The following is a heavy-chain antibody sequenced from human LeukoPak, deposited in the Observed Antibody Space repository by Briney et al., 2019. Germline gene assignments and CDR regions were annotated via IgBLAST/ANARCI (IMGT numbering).Heavy chain of an antibody. V-gene: IGHV4-59*01. CDR2: IYYSGST. CDR1: GGSISSYY. Sequence: SETLSLTCTVSGGSISSYYWSWIRQPPGKGREWIGYIYYSGSTNYNPSLKSRVTISVDTSKNQFSLKLSSVTAADTAVYYCARAGGGYCSGGSCYWFDPWGQGTLVTVSS. CDR3: ARAGGGYCSGGSCYWFDP. D-gene: IGHD2-15*01. J-gene: IGHJ5*02.